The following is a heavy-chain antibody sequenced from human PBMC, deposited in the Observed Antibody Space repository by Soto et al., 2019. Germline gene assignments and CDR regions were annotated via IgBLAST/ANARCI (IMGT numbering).Heavy chain of an antibody. J-gene: IGHJ4*02. D-gene: IGHD3-10*01. Sequence: GGSLRLSCAASGFTFSSYAMHWVRQAPGKGLEWVAVISYDGSNKYYADSVKGRFTISGDNSKNTLYLQMNSLRAEDTAVYYCAREYNGSGLDYWGQGTLVTVSS. CDR3: AREYNGSGLDY. V-gene: IGHV3-30-3*01. CDR2: ISYDGSNK. CDR1: GFTFSSYA.